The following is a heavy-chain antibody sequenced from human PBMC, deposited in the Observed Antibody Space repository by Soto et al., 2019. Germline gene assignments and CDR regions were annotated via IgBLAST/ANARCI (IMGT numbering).Heavy chain of an antibody. D-gene: IGHD2-8*01. CDR2: IYYSGST. CDR3: ARQDIVLMVYPDWFDP. CDR1: GGSISSSSYY. J-gene: IGHJ5*02. V-gene: IGHV4-39*01. Sequence: QLQLQESGPGLVKPSETLSLTCTVSGGSISSSSYYWGWIRQPPGKGLEWIGSIYYSGSTYYNPSLKSRVTISVDTSKNQFSLKLSSVTAADTAVYYCARQDIVLMVYPDWFDPWGQGTLVTVSS.